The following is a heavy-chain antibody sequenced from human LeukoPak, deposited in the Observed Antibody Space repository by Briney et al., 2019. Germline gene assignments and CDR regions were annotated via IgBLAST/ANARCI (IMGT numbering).Heavy chain of an antibody. Sequence: ASVKVSCKASGYTFTSYGISWVRQAPGQGLEWMGWISAYNGNTNYAQKLQGRLTMTTDTSTSTAYMELRSLRSDDTAVYYCARDRGTIFGVVIIPGYFDYWGQGTLVTVSS. V-gene: IGHV1-18*01. CDR3: ARDRGTIFGVVIIPGYFDY. D-gene: IGHD3-3*01. CDR1: GYTFTSYG. J-gene: IGHJ4*02. CDR2: ISAYNGNT.